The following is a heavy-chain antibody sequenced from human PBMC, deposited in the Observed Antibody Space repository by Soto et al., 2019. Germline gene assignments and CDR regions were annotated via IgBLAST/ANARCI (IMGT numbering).Heavy chain of an antibody. CDR2: IYYSGST. J-gene: IGHJ4*02. D-gene: IGHD5-18*01. CDR3: ASSTWIQLRGSFGY. Sequence: PSETLSLTCTVSGCSISSGGYYWSWIRQHPGKGLEWIGYIYYSGSTYYNPSLKSRVTISVDTSKNQFSLKLSSVTAADTAVYYCASSTWIQLRGSFGYWGQGTLVPVSS. CDR1: GCSISSGGYY. V-gene: IGHV4-31*02.